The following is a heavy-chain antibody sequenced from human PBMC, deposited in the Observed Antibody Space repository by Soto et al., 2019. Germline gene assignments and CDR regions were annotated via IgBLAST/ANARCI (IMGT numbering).Heavy chain of an antibody. CDR3: XXAKITFGGVIPTXXXX. J-gene: IGHJ1*01. V-gene: IGHV1-69*01. D-gene: IGHD3-16*02. Sequence: QVQLVQSGAEVKKPGSSVKVSCKASGGTFSSYAISWVRQAPGQGLEWMGGIIPIFGTANYAQKFQGRVTITADESXXTAYMELSSLRSEDTAVXXXXXAKITFGGVIPTXXXXWGXXTXXTXSS. CDR2: IIPIFGTA. CDR1: GGTFSSYA.